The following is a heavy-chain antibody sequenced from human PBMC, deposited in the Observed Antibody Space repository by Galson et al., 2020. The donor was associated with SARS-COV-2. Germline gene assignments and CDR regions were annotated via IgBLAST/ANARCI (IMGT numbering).Heavy chain of an antibody. D-gene: IGHD3-9*01. J-gene: IGHJ4*02. CDR2: IYYSGAT. CDR3: ARDRSTYYDTLTVLDY. CDR1: GGSVSSSSYY. V-gene: IGHV4-39*02. Sequence: ASETLSLTCTVSGGSVSSSSYYWAWIRQPPGKGLEWIGNIYYSGATYYNPSLKGRPTIAVDTSKNLFSLTLSSVTAADTAVYYCARDRSTYYDTLTVLDYWGRGTLVTVSS.